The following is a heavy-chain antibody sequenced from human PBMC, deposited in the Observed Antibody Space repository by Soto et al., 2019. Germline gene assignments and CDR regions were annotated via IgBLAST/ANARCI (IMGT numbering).Heavy chain of an antibody. CDR2: IGTAGDT. D-gene: IGHD6-6*01. J-gene: IGHJ6*02. V-gene: IGHV3-13*01. CDR3: ASGVAARGMDV. Sequence: EVQLVESGGGLVQPGGSLRLSCAASGFTFSSYDMHWVRQATGKGLEWVSAIGTAGDTYYPGSVKGRFTISRENAKNSLYLQMNSLRAGDTAVYYCASGVAARGMDVWGQGTTVTVSS. CDR1: GFTFSSYD.